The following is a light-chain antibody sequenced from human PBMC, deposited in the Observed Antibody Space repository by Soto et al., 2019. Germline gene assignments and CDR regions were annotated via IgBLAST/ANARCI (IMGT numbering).Light chain of an antibody. CDR3: SSYTSSSTRV. V-gene: IGLV2-14*01. CDR1: SSDIGDYNY. J-gene: IGLJ1*01. CDR2: EVS. Sequence: QSVLTQPASVSGSPGQSITISCTGTSSDIGDYNYVSWYQQHPGKAPKLMIFEVSNRPSGVSNRFSGSKSGNTASLTISGLQAEDEADYYCSSYTSSSTRVFGTGTKGTVL.